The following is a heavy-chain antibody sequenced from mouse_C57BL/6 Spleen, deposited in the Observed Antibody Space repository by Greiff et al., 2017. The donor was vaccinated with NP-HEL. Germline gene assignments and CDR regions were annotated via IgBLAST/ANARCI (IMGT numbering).Heavy chain of an antibody. CDR1: GFTFSDYG. D-gene: IGHD1-1*01. Sequence: EVMLVESGGGLVKPGGSLKLSCAASGFTFSDYGMHWVRQAPEKGLEWVAYISSGSSTLYYADTVKGRFTISRDNAKNTLLLQMTSLRSEDTAMYYRATPYFGSSLYYFDYWGQGTTLTVSS. V-gene: IGHV5-17*01. J-gene: IGHJ2*01. CDR3: ATPYFGSSLYYFDY. CDR2: ISSGSSTL.